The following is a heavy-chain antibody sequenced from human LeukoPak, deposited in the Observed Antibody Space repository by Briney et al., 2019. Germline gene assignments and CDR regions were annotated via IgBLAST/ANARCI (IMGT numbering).Heavy chain of an antibody. CDR2: ISWNSGSI. V-gene: IGHV3-9*01. CDR1: GFTFDDYA. D-gene: IGHD3-3*01. CDR3: ALFFGVARKDVKGIDY. Sequence: GGSLRPSCAASGFTFDDYAMHWVRQAPGKGLEWVSGISWNSGSIGYADSVKGRFTISRDNAKNSLYLQMNSLRAEDTALYYCALFFGVARKDVKGIDYWGQGTLVTVSS. J-gene: IGHJ4*02.